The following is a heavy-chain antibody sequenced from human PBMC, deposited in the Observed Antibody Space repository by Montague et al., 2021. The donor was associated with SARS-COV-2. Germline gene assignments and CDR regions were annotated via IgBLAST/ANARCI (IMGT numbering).Heavy chain of an antibody. J-gene: IGHJ5*02. Sequence: QSGAEVKLPGESLKISCKTSGYNFTRYWIGWVRQVPGKGLEWMGIINPGDSDTKYSPSFQGQVTISADKSIGTAYPQWSSLKTSDTAMYYCARQPSNWYDPWGQGTLVTVSS. CDR3: ARQPSNWYDP. V-gene: IGHV5-51*01. CDR2: INPGDSDT. CDR1: GYNFTRYW.